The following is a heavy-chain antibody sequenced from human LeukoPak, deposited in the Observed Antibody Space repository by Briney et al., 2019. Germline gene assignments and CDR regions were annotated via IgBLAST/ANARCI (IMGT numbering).Heavy chain of an antibody. CDR1: GYTFTSYD. D-gene: IGHD6-13*01. V-gene: IGHV1-8*01. CDR2: MNPNSGNT. J-gene: IGHJ3*02. Sequence: ASVKVSCKASGYTFTSYDINWVRQATGQGLEWMGWMNPNSGNTGYAQKFQGRVTMTRNTSISTAYMELSRLRSDDTAVYYCARVGYSSSPGAFDIWGQGTMVTVSS. CDR3: ARVGYSSSPGAFDI.